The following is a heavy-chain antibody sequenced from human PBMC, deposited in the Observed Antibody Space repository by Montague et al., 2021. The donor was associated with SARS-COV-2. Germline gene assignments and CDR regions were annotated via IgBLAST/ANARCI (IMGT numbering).Heavy chain of an antibody. CDR1: GFTFSSYS. CDR2: ISRSSSYI. V-gene: IGHV3-21*01. D-gene: IGHD3-10*01. Sequence: SLRLSCAASGFTFSSYSMYWVRQAPGKGLEWVSSISRSSSYIYYADSVKGRFTISRDNAKNSLYLQMNSLRAEDTAVYYCARGIGITMVRGVTIDYWGQGTLVTVSP. CDR3: ARGIGITMVRGVTIDY. J-gene: IGHJ4*02.